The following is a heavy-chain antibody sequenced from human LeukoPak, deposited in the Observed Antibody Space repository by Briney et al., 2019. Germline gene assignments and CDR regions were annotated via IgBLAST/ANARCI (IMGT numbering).Heavy chain of an antibody. CDR1: GYTFTGYY. D-gene: IGHD6-19*01. V-gene: IGHV1-2*02. CDR2: INPNSGGT. J-gene: IGHJ5*02. CDR3: ARGAAVAGNYNWFDP. Sequence: ASVKVSCKASGYTFTGYYMHWVRQAPGQGLEWMGWINPNSGGTNYAQKFQGRVTMTRDTSISTAYMELSRLRSDDTAVYYCARGAAVAGNYNWFDPWDKGNLVSVSS.